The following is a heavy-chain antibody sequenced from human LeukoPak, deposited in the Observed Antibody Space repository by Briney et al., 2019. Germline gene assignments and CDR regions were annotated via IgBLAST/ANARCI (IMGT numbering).Heavy chain of an antibody. Sequence: GGSLRLSCAASGFTFSSYGMSWVRQAPGKGLEGVSAISGSGDITYSADSVKGRFTISRDNSKNTLYLQMNSLRAEDTAVYYCAKDRTSNWYYFDYWGQGILATVSS. D-gene: IGHD6-13*01. J-gene: IGHJ4*02. CDR3: AKDRTSNWYYFDY. V-gene: IGHV3-23*01. CDR2: ISGSGDIT. CDR1: GFTFSSYG.